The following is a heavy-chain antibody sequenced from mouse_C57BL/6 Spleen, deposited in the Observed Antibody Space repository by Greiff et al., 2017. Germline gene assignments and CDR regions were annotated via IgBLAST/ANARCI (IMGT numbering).Heavy chain of an antibody. J-gene: IGHJ4*01. D-gene: IGHD2-14*01. Sequence: QVQLQQPGAELVMPGASVKLSCKASGYTFTSYWMHWVKQRPGQGLEWIGEIDPSASYTNYNQKFKGKATLTVDKSSSTAYMQLSSLTSEDSAVYYCARKYDVRGAMDYWGQGTSVTVSS. V-gene: IGHV1-69*01. CDR2: IDPSASYT. CDR3: ARKYDVRGAMDY. CDR1: GYTFTSYW.